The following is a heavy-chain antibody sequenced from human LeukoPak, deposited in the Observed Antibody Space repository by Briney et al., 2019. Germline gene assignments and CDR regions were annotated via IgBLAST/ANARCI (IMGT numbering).Heavy chain of an antibody. CDR3: ATLGYCSGGSCYWGSWFGP. CDR2: IYYSGST. CDR1: GGSVNSGTYY. D-gene: IGHD2-15*01. J-gene: IGHJ5*02. V-gene: IGHV4-61*01. Sequence: PSETLSLTCSVSGGSVNSGTYYWSWIRQPPGKGLEWIGYIYYSGSTSYNPSLKSRVTISIDTSRNQFSLKLSSVTAADTAVYYCATLGYCSGGSCYWGSWFGPWGQGTLVTVSS.